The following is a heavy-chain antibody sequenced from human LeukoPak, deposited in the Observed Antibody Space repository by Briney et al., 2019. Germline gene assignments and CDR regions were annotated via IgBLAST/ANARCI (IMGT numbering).Heavy chain of an antibody. CDR3: ARLRFDAFDI. CDR2: INHSGST. CDR1: GGSFSGYY. V-gene: IGHV4-34*01. J-gene: IGHJ3*02. D-gene: IGHD4-17*01. Sequence: SETLSLTCAVYGGSFSGYYWSWIRQPPGKGLEWIGEINHSGSTNYNPSLKSRVTISVDTSKNQFSLKLSSVTAADTAVYYCARLRFDAFDIWGQGTMVTVPS.